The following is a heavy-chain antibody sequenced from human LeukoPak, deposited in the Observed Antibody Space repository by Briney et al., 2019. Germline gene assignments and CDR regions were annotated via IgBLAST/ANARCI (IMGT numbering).Heavy chain of an antibody. CDR1: GFTFSSFE. Sequence: GGSLRLSCAASGFTFSSFEMNWVRQAPGKGLEWISYISASGTITHYADSVKGRFTISRDNAKNSLYLQMNSLRAEDTAVYYCAELGITMIGGVWGKGTTVTISS. V-gene: IGHV3-48*03. D-gene: IGHD3-10*02. CDR2: ISASGTIT. J-gene: IGHJ6*04. CDR3: AELGITMIGGV.